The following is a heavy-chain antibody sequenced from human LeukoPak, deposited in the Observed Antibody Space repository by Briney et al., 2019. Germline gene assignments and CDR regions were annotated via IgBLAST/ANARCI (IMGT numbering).Heavy chain of an antibody. CDR2: IYSGGST. CDR1: GFTFSSNY. CDR3: ARGVYYDSSGHYYYYYGMDV. Sequence: GGSLRLSCAASGFTFSSNYMSWVRQAPGKGLEWVSVIYSGGSTYYADSVKGRFTISRDNSKNTLYLQMNSLRAEDTAVYYCARGVYYDSSGHYYYYYGMDVWGQGTTVTVSS. V-gene: IGHV3-53*01. D-gene: IGHD3-22*01. J-gene: IGHJ6*02.